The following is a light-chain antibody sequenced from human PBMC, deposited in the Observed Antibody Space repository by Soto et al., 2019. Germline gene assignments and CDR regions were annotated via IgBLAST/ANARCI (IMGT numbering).Light chain of an antibody. Sequence: DLQLTQSPSFLSASVGDRVTITCRASQDINTYLAWYQQKPGKAPKLLIFAASTLQNGVPSRFSGSGSGTEFTVTITSLQPEDFANYYCQQRKSYPITFGQGTRLEIK. J-gene: IGKJ5*01. CDR1: QDINTY. CDR2: AAS. V-gene: IGKV1-9*01. CDR3: QQRKSYPIT.